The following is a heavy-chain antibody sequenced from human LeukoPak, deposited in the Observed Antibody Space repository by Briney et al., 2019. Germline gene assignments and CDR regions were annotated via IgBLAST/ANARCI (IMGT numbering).Heavy chain of an antibody. V-gene: IGHV4-59*01. J-gene: IGHJ4*02. CDR3: ARASCFGYSGYDYGY. CDR1: GGSISSYY. CDR2: IYYSGST. Sequence: KPSETLSLTCTVSGGSISSYYWSWIRQPPGKGLEWIGYIYYSGSTNYNPSLKSRLTISVDTSKNQFSLKLSSVTAADTAVYYCARASCFGYSGYDYGYWGQGTLVTVSS. D-gene: IGHD5-12*01.